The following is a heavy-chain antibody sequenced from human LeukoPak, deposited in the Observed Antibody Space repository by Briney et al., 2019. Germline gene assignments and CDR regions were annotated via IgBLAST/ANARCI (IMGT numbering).Heavy chain of an antibody. CDR1: GFTLRNSW. D-gene: IGHD6-19*01. V-gene: IGHV3-74*01. J-gene: IGHJ4*02. Sequence: PGGSLRLSCVASGFTLRNSWVHGVRQAPGKGLVWVSRINMDGSTTNYADSVRGRFTISRDNAKNTLHLQMNSLRAEDTAVYYCVRSVSGWYGFFDYWGQGTLVTLSS. CDR2: INMDGSTT. CDR3: VRSVSGWYGFFDY.